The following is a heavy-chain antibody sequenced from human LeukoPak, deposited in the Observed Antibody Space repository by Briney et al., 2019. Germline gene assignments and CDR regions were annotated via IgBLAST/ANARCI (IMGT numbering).Heavy chain of an antibody. D-gene: IGHD3-3*01. CDR2: MNPNSGNT. CDR1: GYTFTSYD. J-gene: IGHJ4*02. Sequence: ASGKVSCKASGYTFTSYDINWVRQATGQGLKWMGWMNPNSGNTGYAKKFQGRVTMTRNTSISTAYMELSSLRSEDTAVYYCARVYYDFWSGYSRHFDYWGQGTLVTVSS. CDR3: ARVYYDFWSGYSRHFDY. V-gene: IGHV1-8*01.